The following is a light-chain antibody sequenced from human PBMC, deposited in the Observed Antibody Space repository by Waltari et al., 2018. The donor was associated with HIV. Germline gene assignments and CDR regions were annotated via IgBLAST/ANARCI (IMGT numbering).Light chain of an antibody. J-gene: IGLJ2*01. CDR1: ELGDKF. Sequence: YELIQPPSVSVSPGQTATITCSGDELGDKFTSWYLQRPGQSPVLVIYQDRRRPSGIPEQISGSNSGNTATLTIGGTQAMDEADYYCQAWHSSTVVFGGGTKLTVL. V-gene: IGLV3-1*01. CDR2: QDR. CDR3: QAWHSSTVV.